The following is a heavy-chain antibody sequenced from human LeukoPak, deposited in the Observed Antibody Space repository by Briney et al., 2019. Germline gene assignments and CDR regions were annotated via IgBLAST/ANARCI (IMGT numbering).Heavy chain of an antibody. CDR1: GYIFTSYY. Sequence: GASVKVSCKASGYIFTSYYMHWVRQAPGQGLERLGVVYPSAGTSDPAQRFRARITLSDDTSTSTAYMELRSLKGEDTAIYFCVREYHGGYFDFWGQGTLVTVSS. CDR3: VREYHGGYFDF. V-gene: IGHV1-46*03. CDR2: VYPSAGTS. D-gene: IGHD3-16*01. J-gene: IGHJ4*02.